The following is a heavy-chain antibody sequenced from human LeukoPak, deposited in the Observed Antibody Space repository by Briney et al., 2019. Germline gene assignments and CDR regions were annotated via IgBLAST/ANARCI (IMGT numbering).Heavy chain of an antibody. D-gene: IGHD5-18*01. J-gene: IGHJ5*02. CDR2: ISSSSSYI. CDR1: GFTFSSYS. V-gene: IGHV3-21*01. CDR3: ARDWGQLWPLSNWFDP. Sequence: PGGSLRLSCAASGFTFSSYSMNWVRRAPWKGLEWVSSISSSSSYIYYADSVKGRFTISRDNAKNSLYLQMNSLRAEGTAVYYCARDWGQLWPLSNWFDPWGQGTLVTVSS.